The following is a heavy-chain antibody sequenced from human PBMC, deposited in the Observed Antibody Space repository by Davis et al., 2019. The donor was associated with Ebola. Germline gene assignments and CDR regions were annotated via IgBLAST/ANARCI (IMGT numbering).Heavy chain of an antibody. CDR3: AKETNYYMDV. CDR2: MTYSGGRT. J-gene: IGHJ6*03. V-gene: IGHV3-23*01. Sequence: GESLKISCAASGFTFRRYGMSWFRQAPGKGLEWVSSMTYSGGRTFFADSVQGRFTVSRDFFKDTLYLQMNRLRAEDTAVYYCAKETNYYMDVWGKGTTVTVSS. CDR1: GFTFRRYG.